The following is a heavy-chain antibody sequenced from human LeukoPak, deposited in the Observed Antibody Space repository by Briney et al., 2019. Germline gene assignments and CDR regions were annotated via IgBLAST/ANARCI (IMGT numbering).Heavy chain of an antibody. CDR3: ARSEGAAAAQDI. CDR2: INPNSGGT. Sequence: ASVKVSCKASGGTFSSYAISWVRQAPGQGLEWMGWINPNSGGTNYAQKFQGWVTMTRDTSISTAYMELSRLRSDGTAVYYCARSEGAAAAQDIWGQGTMVTVSS. D-gene: IGHD6-13*01. J-gene: IGHJ3*02. V-gene: IGHV1-2*04. CDR1: GGTFSSYA.